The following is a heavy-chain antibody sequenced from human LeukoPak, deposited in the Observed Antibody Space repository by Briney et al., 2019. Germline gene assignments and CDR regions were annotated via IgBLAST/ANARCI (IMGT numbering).Heavy chain of an antibody. Sequence: PGGSLRLSCAASGFTFSSYAMSWVRQAPGKGLEWVSAISGSGGSTYYADSVKGRFTISRDNSKNTLYLQMNSLRAEDTAVYYCARALDYYDSSGYSSFDYWGQGTLVTVSS. J-gene: IGHJ4*02. D-gene: IGHD3-22*01. CDR1: GFTFSSYA. CDR2: ISGSGGST. V-gene: IGHV3-23*01. CDR3: ARALDYYDSSGYSSFDY.